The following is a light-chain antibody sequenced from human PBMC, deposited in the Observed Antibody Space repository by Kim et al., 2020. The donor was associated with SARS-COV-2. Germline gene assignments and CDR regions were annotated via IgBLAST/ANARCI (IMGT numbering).Light chain of an antibody. CDR3: SSYADSDVRV. Sequence: QSALTQPHSASGSPGQSVTISCTGTSSDVGGYNYVSWYQQHPGKAPKLMIYEVSKRPSGVPDRFSGSKSDNTASLTVSGLQAEDGADYYCSSYADSDVRVFGGGTQLTVL. J-gene: IGLJ3*02. CDR2: EVS. CDR1: SSDVGGYNY. V-gene: IGLV2-8*01.